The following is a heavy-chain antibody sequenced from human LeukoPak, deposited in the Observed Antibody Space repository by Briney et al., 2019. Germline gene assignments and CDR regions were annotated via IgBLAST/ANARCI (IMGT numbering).Heavy chain of an antibody. V-gene: IGHV1-2*02. CDR2: INPNSGNT. Sequence: ASVKVSCKASGYTFSGYYVHWVRQAPGKGLEWMGWINPNSGNTNYAQKFQGRVTLTRDRSISTAFMELSRLRSDDTAVYYCARDHTYNWDYETFYFDYWGQGTLVTVSS. CDR3: ARDHTYNWDYETFYFDY. CDR1: GYTFSGYY. J-gene: IGHJ4*02. D-gene: IGHD1-7*01.